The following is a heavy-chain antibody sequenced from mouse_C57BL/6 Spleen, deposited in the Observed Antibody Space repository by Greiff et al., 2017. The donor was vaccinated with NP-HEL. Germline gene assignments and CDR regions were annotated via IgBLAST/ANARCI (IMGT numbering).Heavy chain of an antibody. Sequence: DVKLVESGGGLVQPGGSLSLSCAASGFTFTDYYMSWVRQPPGKALEWLGFIRNKANGYTTEYSASVKGRFTISRDNSQSILSLQMNALRAEDSATYYCARSPNWAWFAYWGQGTLVTVSA. V-gene: IGHV7-3*01. CDR2: IRNKANGYTT. J-gene: IGHJ3*01. D-gene: IGHD4-1*01. CDR3: ARSPNWAWFAY. CDR1: GFTFTDYY.